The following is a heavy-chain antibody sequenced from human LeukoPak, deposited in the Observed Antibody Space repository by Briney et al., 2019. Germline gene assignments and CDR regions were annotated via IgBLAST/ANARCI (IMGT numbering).Heavy chain of an antibody. Sequence: PGGSLRLSCAASGFTFSSSLMHWVRQAPGKGLEWVADISHDGSNKDYADSVKGRFTISRDSSKNTLYLQMNSLRAEDTAVYYCARGLATTLNFDYWGQGTLVTVSS. D-gene: IGHD1-1*01. CDR2: ISHDGSNK. CDR1: GFTFSSSL. CDR3: ARGLATTLNFDY. J-gene: IGHJ4*02. V-gene: IGHV3-30*14.